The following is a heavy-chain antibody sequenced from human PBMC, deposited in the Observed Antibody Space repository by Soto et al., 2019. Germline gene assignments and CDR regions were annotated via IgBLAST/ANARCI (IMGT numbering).Heavy chain of an antibody. V-gene: IGHV1-18*01. CDR2: ISAYNGNS. Sequence: AAVKVSCKASGYTFTSYGISWVRQAPGQGXEWMGWISAYNGNSNYAQKLQGRVTMTTDTSTSTAYMELRSLRSDDTAVYYCARDGSVTTPYHYYYYGMDVWGQGTTVTVSS. J-gene: IGHJ6*02. D-gene: IGHD4-17*01. CDR3: ARDGSVTTPYHYYYYGMDV. CDR1: GYTFTSYG.